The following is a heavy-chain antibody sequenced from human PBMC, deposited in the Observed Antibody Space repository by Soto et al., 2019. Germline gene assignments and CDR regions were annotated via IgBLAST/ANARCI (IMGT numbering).Heavy chain of an antibody. D-gene: IGHD2-8*01. CDR1: GYSFTTYW. V-gene: IGHV5-51*01. J-gene: IGHJ6*02. Sequence: GESLKISCQASGYSFTTYWISWVRQMPGKGLECMGRIDPTDSDTRYSPSFQGQVTISADKSISTAYLQWSSLKASDTAMYYCARPTNRGKYYYGMDVWGQGTTVTVSS. CDR2: IDPTDSDT. CDR3: ARPTNRGKYYYGMDV.